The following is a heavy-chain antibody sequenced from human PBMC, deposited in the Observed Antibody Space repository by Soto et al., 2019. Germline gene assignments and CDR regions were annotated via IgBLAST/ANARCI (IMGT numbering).Heavy chain of an antibody. CDR1: GGSISSDTYY. V-gene: IGHV4-39*01. CDR2: IYYIGST. J-gene: IGHJ6*02. CDR3: ARHGQDPAMVRPYYDNAMDV. Sequence: SETLSLTCTVSGGSISSDTYYWGWIRQPPGKGLEWIGSIYYIGSTYYNPSLKSRITISVDTSKNQFSLELSSVTAADTAVYSCARHGQDPAMVRPYYDNAMDVWGQGTTVTVSS. D-gene: IGHD5-18*01.